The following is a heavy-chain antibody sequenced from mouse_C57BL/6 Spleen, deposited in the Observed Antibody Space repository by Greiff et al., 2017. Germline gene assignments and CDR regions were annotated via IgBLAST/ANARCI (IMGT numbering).Heavy chain of an antibody. CDR1: GYAFSSSW. D-gene: IGHD4-1*01. CDR2: IYPGDGDT. J-gene: IGHJ4*01. Sequence: VKLMESGPELVKPGASVKISCKASGYAFSSSWMNWVKQRPGKGLEWIGRIYPGDGDTNYNGKFKGKATLTADKSSSTAYMQLSSLTSEDSAVYFCARSWEDYAMDYWGQGTSVTVSS. V-gene: IGHV1-82*01. CDR3: ARSWEDYAMDY.